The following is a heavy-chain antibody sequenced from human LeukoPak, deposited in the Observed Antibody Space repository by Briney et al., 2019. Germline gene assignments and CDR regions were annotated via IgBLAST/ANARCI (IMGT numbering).Heavy chain of an antibody. V-gene: IGHV3-21*01. J-gene: IGHJ4*02. CDR2: ISSSSYI. CDR3: ARELAGDSSGCFDY. CDR1: GFTFSSYS. Sequence: GGSLRLSCAASGFTFSSYSMNWVRQAPGKGLEWVSSISSSSYIYYADSVKGRFTISRDNAKNSLYLQMNSLRAEDTAVYYCARELAGDSSGCFDYWGQGTLVTVSS. D-gene: IGHD6-19*01.